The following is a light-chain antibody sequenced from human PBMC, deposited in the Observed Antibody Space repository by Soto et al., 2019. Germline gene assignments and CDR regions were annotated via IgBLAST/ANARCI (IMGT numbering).Light chain of an antibody. V-gene: IGKV2-28*01. Sequence: IVMTQSPLSLPVTPGEPASISCRSSQSLLHSNGYNYLDWYLQKPGQSPQLLIYLGSNRASGVPDRFSGSGSGTDVTLKISRVEAEDVGLYYCMQALQTQYTFGQGTKLEIK. CDR2: LGS. CDR3: MQALQTQYT. J-gene: IGKJ2*01. CDR1: QSLLHSNGYNY.